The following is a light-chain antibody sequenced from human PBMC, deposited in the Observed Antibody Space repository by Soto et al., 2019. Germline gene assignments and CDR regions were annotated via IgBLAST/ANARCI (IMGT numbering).Light chain of an antibody. CDR1: QDIRNY. Sequence: DIQMTQSPSSLSASVGDRVTITCRASQDIRNYLAWYQQKPGKIPELLIYAASTFHSGVPSRFSGSGYGTYFTLTITTLQPEDVATYYCQEYDVVPLTFGGGTKLDIK. V-gene: IGKV1-27*01. J-gene: IGKJ4*01. CDR2: AAS. CDR3: QEYDVVPLT.